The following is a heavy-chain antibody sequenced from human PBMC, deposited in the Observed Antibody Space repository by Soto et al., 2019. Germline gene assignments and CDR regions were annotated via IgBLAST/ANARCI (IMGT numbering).Heavy chain of an antibody. CDR1: GVSISSGGYY. CDR2: IYYSGST. Sequence: QVQLQESGPGLVKPSQTLSLTCTVSGVSISSGGYYWSWIRQHPGKGLEWIGYIYYSGSTYYNPSRKSRVTISLDTSKNQFSLKLSSVTAADTAVYYSARDYGRPVDYWGQGTLVTVSS. CDR3: ARDYGRPVDY. V-gene: IGHV4-31*03. D-gene: IGHD4-17*01. J-gene: IGHJ4*02.